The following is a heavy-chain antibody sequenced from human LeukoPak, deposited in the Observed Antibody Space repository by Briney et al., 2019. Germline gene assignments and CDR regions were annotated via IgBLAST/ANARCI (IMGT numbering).Heavy chain of an antibody. D-gene: IGHD3-22*01. CDR1: GFTVSSNY. Sequence: QPGGSLRLSCAASGFTVSSNYMNWVRQAPGRGLEWLSVIYPGGVTKYAESVKGRFTVSRDIAKNTVYLEMNDLRAEDTALYYCAREIGYYFDSADSRLRGRLDVWGKGTSVTVSS. CDR3: AREIGYYFDSADSRLRGRLDV. CDR2: IYPGGVT. J-gene: IGHJ6*04. V-gene: IGHV3-53*01.